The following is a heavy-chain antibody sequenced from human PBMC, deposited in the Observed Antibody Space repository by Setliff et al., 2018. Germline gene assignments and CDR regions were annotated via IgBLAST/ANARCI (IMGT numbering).Heavy chain of an antibody. D-gene: IGHD6-19*01. J-gene: IGHJ6*03. CDR1: GGSFSGYY. CDR3: AREQLLDPPGYYYMDV. V-gene: IGHV4-59*10. Sequence: PSETLSLTCAVYGGSFSGYYWSWIRQPPGKRLEWIGHIYIGGSANYNPSLKSRVTMSIDTSKNQFSLKLNSVTAADMAVYYCAREQLLDPPGYYYMDVWAKGRTVTVS. CDR2: IYIGGSA.